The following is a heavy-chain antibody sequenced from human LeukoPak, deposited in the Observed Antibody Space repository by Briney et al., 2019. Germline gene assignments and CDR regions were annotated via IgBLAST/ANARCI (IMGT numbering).Heavy chain of an antibody. CDR1: GGSISSSSYY. CDR2: IYYSGST. Sequence: SETLSLTCTVSGGSISSSSYYWGWIRQPPGKGLEWIGSIYYSGSTYYNPSLKSRVTISVDTSKNQFSLKLSSVTAADTAVYYCAGRDKRLRFPNWFDPWGQGTLVTVSS. J-gene: IGHJ5*02. D-gene: IGHD5-12*01. V-gene: IGHV4-39*01. CDR3: AGRDKRLRFPNWFDP.